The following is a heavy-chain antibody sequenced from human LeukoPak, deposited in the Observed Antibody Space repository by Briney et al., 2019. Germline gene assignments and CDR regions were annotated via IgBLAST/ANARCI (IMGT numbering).Heavy chain of an antibody. V-gene: IGHV4-59*01. Sequence: SETLSLTCTVSGGSISSYYWSWIRQPPGKGLEWIGYIYYSGSTNYNPSLKSRVTISVDTSKNQFSLKLSSVTAADTAVYYCARDLGYSSSLWGQGTLVTVSS. CDR1: GGSISSYY. D-gene: IGHD6-6*01. CDR3: ARDLGYSSSL. J-gene: IGHJ4*02. CDR2: IYYSGST.